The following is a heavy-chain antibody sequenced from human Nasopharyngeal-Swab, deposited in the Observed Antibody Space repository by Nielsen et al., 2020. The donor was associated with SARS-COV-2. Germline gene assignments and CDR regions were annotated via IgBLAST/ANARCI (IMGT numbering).Heavy chain of an antibody. V-gene: IGHV3-48*04. CDR3: ARDWHGPFDY. Sequence: GEPLKISCAASGFTFSSYSMNWVRQAPGKGLEWVSYISSSSSTIYYADSVKGRFTISRDNAKNSLYLQMNSLRAEDTAVYYCARDWHGPFDYWGQGTLVTVSS. CDR2: ISSSSSTI. D-gene: IGHD5-24*01. J-gene: IGHJ4*02. CDR1: GFTFSSYS.